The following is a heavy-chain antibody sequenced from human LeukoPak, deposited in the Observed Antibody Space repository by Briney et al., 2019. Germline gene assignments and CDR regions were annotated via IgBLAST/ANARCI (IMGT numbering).Heavy chain of an antibody. CDR1: GFTFSSYW. D-gene: IGHD3-22*01. CDR3: ARDKYYDSSGHLADAFDI. CDR2: IKQDGSEK. J-gene: IGHJ3*02. Sequence: GGSLRLSCAASGFTFSSYWMSWVRQAPGKGLEWVANIKQDGSEKYYVDSVKGRFTISRDNAKNSLYLQMNSLRAEDTAVYYCARDKYYDSSGHLADAFDIWGQGTMVTVSS. V-gene: IGHV3-7*01.